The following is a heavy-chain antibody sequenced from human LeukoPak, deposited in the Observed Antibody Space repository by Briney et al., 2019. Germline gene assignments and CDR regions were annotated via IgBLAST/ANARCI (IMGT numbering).Heavy chain of an antibody. V-gene: IGHV3-21*01. CDR1: GFIFSNYS. J-gene: IGHJ3*02. CDR3: ARVRDTSMVYDALDI. D-gene: IGHD5-18*01. Sequence: GGSLRLSCAASGFIFSNYSLNWVRQAPGKGLEWVSSIRSSTRYIFYADSVKGRFTVSRDNAKNSLFLQMNSLRAEDTAVYYCARVRDTSMVYDALDIWGQGTMVTVSS. CDR2: IRSSTRYI.